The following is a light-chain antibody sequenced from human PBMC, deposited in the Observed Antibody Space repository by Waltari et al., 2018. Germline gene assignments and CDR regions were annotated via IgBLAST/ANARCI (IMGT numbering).Light chain of an antibody. J-gene: IGLJ2*01. CDR1: SSDVGGDNY. CDR2: EVS. Sequence: QSALTQPPSASGSPGQSVTISCTGSSSDVGGDNYVSWYQQHPGKAPKLMIYEVSKRPSGGPDRFSGSKSGNTASLTVSGLQAEDEADYYCSSYGGRKNLIFGGGTKLTVL. CDR3: SSYGGRKNLI. V-gene: IGLV2-8*01.